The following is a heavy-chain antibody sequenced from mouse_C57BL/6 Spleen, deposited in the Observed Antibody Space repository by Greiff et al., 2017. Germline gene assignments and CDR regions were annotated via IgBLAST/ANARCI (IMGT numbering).Heavy chain of an antibody. V-gene: IGHV6-3*01. CDR3: TPRAWFAY. J-gene: IGHJ3*01. CDR1: GFTFSNYW. Sequence: EVQLQQSGGGLVQPGGSMKLSCVASGFTFSNYWMNWVRQSPEKGLEWVAQIRLKSDNYATHYAESVKGRFTISRDDSQSSVYLQMNNLRAEDTGIYYCTPRAWFAYWGQGTLVTVSA. CDR2: IRLKSDNYAT.